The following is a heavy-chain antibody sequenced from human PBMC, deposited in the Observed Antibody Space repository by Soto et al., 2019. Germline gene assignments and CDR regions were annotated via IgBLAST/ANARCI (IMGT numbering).Heavy chain of an antibody. CDR2: VYYSGST. CDR1: GASVNSENYY. V-gene: IGHV4-61*01. Sequence: ASETLSLTCTVSGASVNSENYYWSWIRQPPGKGLEWIGYVYYSGSTNYNPSLKSRVTISVDTSKNKFSLKLSSVTAADTAVYYCARDFKYPSTYSRGWYAKWGMDVWGKGTTVTVSS. J-gene: IGHJ6*04. D-gene: IGHD6-19*01. CDR3: ARDFKYPSTYSRGWYAKWGMDV.